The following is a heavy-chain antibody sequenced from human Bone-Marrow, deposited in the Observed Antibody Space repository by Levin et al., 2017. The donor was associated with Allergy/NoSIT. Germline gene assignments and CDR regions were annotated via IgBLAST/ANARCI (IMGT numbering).Heavy chain of an antibody. CDR1: DDSINVYY. CDR3: AGGLLDGLAPTGYSNYNMDV. J-gene: IGHJ6*03. CDR2: IYYSGNT. V-gene: IGHV4-59*01. D-gene: IGHD3/OR15-3a*01. Sequence: SETLSLTCTVSDDSINVYYWSWIRQPPGKGLEWIGYIYYSGNTNYNPSLKSRVTIAVDTSKNQFSLRLTSVTAADTAVYYCAGGLLDGLAPTGYSNYNMDVWGKGTTVTVSS.